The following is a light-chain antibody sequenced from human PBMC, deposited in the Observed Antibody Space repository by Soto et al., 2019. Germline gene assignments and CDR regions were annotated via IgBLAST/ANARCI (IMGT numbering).Light chain of an antibody. Sequence: EIVMTQTPATLSVSPGERATLSCRASLSVITNLAWYQQKPGQPPRPLIDGASTRAAIIPARFSGSGSGTEFTLTISSLQSEYFAVYYCQQYNKWPRTFGQGTRLEI. CDR1: LSVITN. CDR2: GAS. CDR3: QQYNKWPRT. V-gene: IGKV3-15*01. J-gene: IGKJ5*01.